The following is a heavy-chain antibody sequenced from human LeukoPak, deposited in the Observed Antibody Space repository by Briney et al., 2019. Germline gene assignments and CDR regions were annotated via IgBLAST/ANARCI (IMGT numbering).Heavy chain of an antibody. D-gene: IGHD3-10*01. CDR3: ARGGGLLLWFGERGLFDY. J-gene: IGHJ4*02. Sequence: AASVKVSCKASGYTFTSYGISWVRQAPGQGLEWMGWISAYNGNTNYAQKLQGRVTMTTDTSTSTAYMELRSLRSDDTAVYYCARGGGLLLWFGERGLFDYWGQGTLVTVSS. CDR1: GYTFTSYG. CDR2: ISAYNGNT. V-gene: IGHV1-18*01.